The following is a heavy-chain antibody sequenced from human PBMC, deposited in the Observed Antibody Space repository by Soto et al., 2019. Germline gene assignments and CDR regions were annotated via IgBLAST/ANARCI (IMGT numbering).Heavy chain of an antibody. J-gene: IGHJ4*02. CDR1: GFTFNNYA. D-gene: IGHD3-9*01. CDR2: ISKSGDNT. Sequence: GGSLRLSCAASGFTFNNYALNWVRQAPGKGLEWVSTISKSGDNTHYSESVKGRFTISRDNSKNTLYLQMDSLRAEDTALYYCARDPSTGYADYWGQGTLVTVSS. CDR3: ARDPSTGYADY. V-gene: IGHV3-23*01.